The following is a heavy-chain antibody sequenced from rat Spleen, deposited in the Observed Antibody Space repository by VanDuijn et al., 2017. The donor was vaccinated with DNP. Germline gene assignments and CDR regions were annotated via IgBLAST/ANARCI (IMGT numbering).Heavy chain of an antibody. CDR3: ARRRLPYWYFDF. CDR1: GYTFTSYY. V-gene: IGHV1-43*01. Sequence: QVQLQQSRAELAKPGSSVKISCKASGYTFTSYYIGWIKQTTGQGLEYIGYINTGSGGTNYNEKFRGKATLTVDTSSNTAFMQLSSLTPDDSAVYYCARRRLPYWYFDFWGPGTMVTVSS. CDR2: INTGSGGT. J-gene: IGHJ1*01. D-gene: IGHD1-4*01.